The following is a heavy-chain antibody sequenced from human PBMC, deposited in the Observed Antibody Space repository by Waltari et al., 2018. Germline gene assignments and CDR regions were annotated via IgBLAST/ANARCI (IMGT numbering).Heavy chain of an antibody. CDR2: IYTSGST. CDR1: GGSISSGSYY. D-gene: IGHD3-10*01. Sequence: QVQLQESGPGLVTPSQTLSLTCTVSGGSISSGSYYWSWIRPPAGKGREWIGYIYTSGSTNYNPSLKSRVTISVDTSKNQFSRKLSSVTAADTAVYYCARSIRGVIGFYYYYYMDVWGKGTTVTVSS. V-gene: IGHV4-61*09. J-gene: IGHJ6*03. CDR3: ARSIRGVIGFYYYYYMDV.